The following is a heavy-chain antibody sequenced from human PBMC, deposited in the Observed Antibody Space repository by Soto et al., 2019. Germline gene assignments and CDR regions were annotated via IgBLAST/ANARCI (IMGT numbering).Heavy chain of an antibody. CDR3: V. CDR2: INHSGSA. J-gene: IGHJ6*02. Sequence: PSETLSLTCAISGGPFGGYYWSWIRRPPGKGLEWIGEINHSGSATYNPSLTSRVTISLDRSNNRFSLKMNSVTDPYYYYGMDVWGQGTTVTVSS. CDR1: GGPFGGYY. V-gene: IGHV4-34*01.